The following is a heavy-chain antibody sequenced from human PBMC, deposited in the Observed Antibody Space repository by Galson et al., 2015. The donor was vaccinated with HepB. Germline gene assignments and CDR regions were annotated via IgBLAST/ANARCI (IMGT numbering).Heavy chain of an antibody. CDR3: AKADEQQLVLDY. Sequence: SLRLSCAASGFTFSSYGMHWVRQAPGKGLEWVAGISYDGSNKYYADSVKGRFTISRDNSKNTLYLQMNSLRAEDTAVYYCAKADEQQLVLDYWGQGTLVTVSS. V-gene: IGHV3-30*18. D-gene: IGHD6-13*01. CDR1: GFTFSSYG. J-gene: IGHJ4*02. CDR2: ISYDGSNK.